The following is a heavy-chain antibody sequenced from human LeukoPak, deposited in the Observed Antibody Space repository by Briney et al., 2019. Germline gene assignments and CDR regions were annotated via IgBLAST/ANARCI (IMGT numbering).Heavy chain of an antibody. Sequence: PGGSLRLSCAASGFSFSNYWMSWVRQAPGKGLEWVANIKQDGSEKYYVDSVKGRFTISRDNAKNSLYLQMNSLRAEDTAVYYCASSNSYGYDYWGQGTLVTVSS. J-gene: IGHJ4*02. V-gene: IGHV3-7*01. D-gene: IGHD5-18*01. CDR1: GFSFSNYW. CDR2: IKQDGSEK. CDR3: ASSNSYGYDY.